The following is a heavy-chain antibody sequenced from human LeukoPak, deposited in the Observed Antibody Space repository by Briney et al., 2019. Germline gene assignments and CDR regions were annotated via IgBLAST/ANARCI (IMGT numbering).Heavy chain of an antibody. D-gene: IGHD6-19*01. V-gene: IGHV1-18*01. CDR3: ARDHRGGLMAVAGTGGFDY. CDR1: GYTFTSYG. Sequence: ASVKVSCKASGYTFTSYGISWVRQAPGQGLEWMGWISAYNGNTNYAQKLQGRVTMTTDTSTSTAYMELRSLRSDDTAVYYCARDHRGGLMAVAGTGGFDYWGQGTLVTVSS. CDR2: ISAYNGNT. J-gene: IGHJ4*02.